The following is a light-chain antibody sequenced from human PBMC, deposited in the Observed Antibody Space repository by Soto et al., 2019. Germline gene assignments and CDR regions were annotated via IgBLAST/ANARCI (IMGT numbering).Light chain of an antibody. V-gene: IGKV2-28*01. CDR1: QTLLHSNGYTY. Sequence: EPASISCRSSQTLLHSNGYTYLNWYLQKPGQSPQLLIYLGSNRASGVPDRFSGSGSGTDFTLKINRVQAEDVGVFYCMQGLRPMYTFGQGTKVDIK. J-gene: IGKJ2*01. CDR2: LGS. CDR3: MQGLRPMYT.